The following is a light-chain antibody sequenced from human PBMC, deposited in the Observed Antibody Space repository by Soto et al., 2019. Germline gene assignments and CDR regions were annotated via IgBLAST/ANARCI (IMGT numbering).Light chain of an antibody. CDR2: GNS. CDR3: QSYDSSLSGHVV. V-gene: IGLV1-40*01. Sequence: QSVLTQPPSVSGAPGQRVTISCTGSSSNIGAGYDVHWYQQLPGTAPKLLIYGNSNRPSGVPDRFSGSKSGTSASLAIRLQAEDEADYDCQSYDSSLSGHVVFGGGTKLTVL. J-gene: IGLJ2*01. CDR1: SSNIGAGYD.